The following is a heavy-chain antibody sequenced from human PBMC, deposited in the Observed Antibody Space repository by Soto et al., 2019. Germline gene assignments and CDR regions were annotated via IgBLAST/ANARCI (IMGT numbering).Heavy chain of an antibody. D-gene: IGHD3-22*01. CDR1: GYTFTSYG. CDR3: ARDRKEAYYYDSSGYYRFDY. V-gene: IGHV1-18*01. Sequence: QVQLVQSGAEVKKPGASVKVSCKASGYTFTSYGISWVRQAPGQGLEWMGWISAYNGNTNYAQKLQDRVTMTTDTSTSTAYIELRNLRSDDTAVYYCARDRKEAYYYDSSGYYRFDYWGQGTLVTVSS. CDR2: ISAYNGNT. J-gene: IGHJ4*02.